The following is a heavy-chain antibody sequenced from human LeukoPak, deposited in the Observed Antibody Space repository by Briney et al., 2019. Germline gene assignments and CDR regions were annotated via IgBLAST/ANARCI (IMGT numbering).Heavy chain of an antibody. V-gene: IGHV3-64*01. J-gene: IGHJ4*02. Sequence: PGGSLRLSCAASGFTFSRFAMHWVRQAPGKGLEYVSVINDNGGSTYYANSVKGRFTMSRDNSKNTLYLQTGSLRAEDMAVYYCARQGVPGTIDYWGQGTLVTVSS. CDR1: GFTFSRFA. D-gene: IGHD6-19*01. CDR2: INDNGGST. CDR3: ARQGVPGTIDY.